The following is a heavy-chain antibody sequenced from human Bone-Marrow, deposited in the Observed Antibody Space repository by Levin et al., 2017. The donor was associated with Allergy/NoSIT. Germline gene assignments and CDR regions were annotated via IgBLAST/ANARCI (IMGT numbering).Heavy chain of an antibody. CDR2: LYTSGST. Sequence: SETLSLTCTVSGGSISSGFYYWSWIRQPAGKRLEWVGRLYTSGSTNYNPSLKNRVTISIDTSKNQFSLKLSSVTAADTAVYYCARSPLVRGVGDYYYYMDVWGKGTTVTVSS. D-gene: IGHD3-10*01. CDR3: ARSPLVRGVGDYYYYMDV. J-gene: IGHJ6*03. V-gene: IGHV4-61*02. CDR1: GGSISSGFYY.